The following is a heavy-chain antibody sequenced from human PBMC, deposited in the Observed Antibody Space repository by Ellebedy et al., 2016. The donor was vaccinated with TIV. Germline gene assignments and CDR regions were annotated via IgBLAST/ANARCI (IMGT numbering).Heavy chain of an antibody. J-gene: IGHJ6*02. V-gene: IGHV3-33*01. CDR3: ARFSYYYYGMDV. Sequence: GESLKISCAASGFTFSSYGMHWVRQAPGKGLEWVAVIWYDGSNKYYADSVKGRFTISRDNSKNTLYLQMNSLRAEDTAVYYCARFSYYYYGMDVWGQGTTVTVSS. CDR1: GFTFSSYG. CDR2: IWYDGSNK.